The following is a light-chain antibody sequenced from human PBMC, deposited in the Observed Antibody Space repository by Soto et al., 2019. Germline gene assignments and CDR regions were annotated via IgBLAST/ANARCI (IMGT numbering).Light chain of an antibody. Sequence: EIVLTQSPATLPLSPGERATLSCRASQSLSSNFLAWYQQKPGQPPRLLIYDSSTRATGFPAGFSGSGSGTDFTLTIIRLETEDFAVEYWQQYYISPWTVGQGTKVEIK. CDR1: QSLSSNF. CDR2: DSS. J-gene: IGKJ1*01. CDR3: QQYYISPWT. V-gene: IGKV3-20*01.